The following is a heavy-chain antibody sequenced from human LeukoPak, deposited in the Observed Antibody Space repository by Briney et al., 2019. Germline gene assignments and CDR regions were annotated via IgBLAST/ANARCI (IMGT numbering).Heavy chain of an antibody. V-gene: IGHV4-31*03. Sequence: PSETLSLTCTVSGGSISSGGYYWSWIRQHPGKGLEWIGYIYYSGSTYYNPSLKSRVTISVDTSKNQFSLKLSSVTAADTAVYYCARGSHDERLAQTYYGDYFAVGYYFDYWGQGTLVTVSS. D-gene: IGHD4-17*01. CDR1: GGSISSGGYY. J-gene: IGHJ4*02. CDR3: ARGSHDERLAQTYYGDYFAVGYYFDY. CDR2: IYYSGST.